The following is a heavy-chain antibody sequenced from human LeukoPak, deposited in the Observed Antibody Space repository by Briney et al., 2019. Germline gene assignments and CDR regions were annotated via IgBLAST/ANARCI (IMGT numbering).Heavy chain of an antibody. D-gene: IGHD5-18*01. CDR2: IYYSGGT. CDR3: ARDRHLGQLTPFDI. CDR1: GGSISSYY. J-gene: IGHJ3*02. V-gene: IGHV4-59*12. Sequence: PSETLSLTCTVSGGSISSYYWSWIRQPPGKGLEWIGYIYYSGGTNYNPSLKSRVTMSVDTSKNQFSLRLSSVTAADTAVYYCARDRHLGQLTPFDIWGQGTMVTVSS.